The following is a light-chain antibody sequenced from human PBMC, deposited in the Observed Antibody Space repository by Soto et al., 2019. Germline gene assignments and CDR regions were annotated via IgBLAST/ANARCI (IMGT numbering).Light chain of an antibody. V-gene: IGLV1-40*01. CDR3: QSYDSSLSGLYV. J-gene: IGLJ1*01. Sequence: QSVLXXXXSVSXAPXXXXXIXXXGSXXXIGAGYDVHWYQQLPGTAPKLLIYGNSNRPSGVPDRFSGSKSGTSASLAITGLQAEDEADYYCQSYDSSLSGLYVFGTGTKLTVL. CDR1: XXXIGAGYD. CDR2: GNS.